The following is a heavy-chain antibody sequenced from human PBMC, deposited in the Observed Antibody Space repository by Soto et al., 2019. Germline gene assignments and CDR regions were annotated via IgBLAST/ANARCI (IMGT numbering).Heavy chain of an antibody. D-gene: IGHD3-22*01. Sequence: QLQLQESGPGLVKPSETLSLTCTVSGGSISSSSYYWGWIRQPPGKGLEWIGSIYYSGSTYYNPSLKSLVTISVDTSKKQFSLELSSVTAADTAVYYCARHIPHYYYDSSGFPSNWFDPWGQGTLVTVSS. V-gene: IGHV4-39*01. CDR1: GGSISSSSYY. CDR2: IYYSGST. J-gene: IGHJ5*02. CDR3: ARHIPHYYYDSSGFPSNWFDP.